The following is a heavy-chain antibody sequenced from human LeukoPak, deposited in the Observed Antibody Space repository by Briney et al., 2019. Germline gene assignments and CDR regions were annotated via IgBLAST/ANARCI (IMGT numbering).Heavy chain of an antibody. D-gene: IGHD6-13*01. Sequence: ASVKVSCKASGYTFTSYDINWVRQATGQGLEWMGWMNPNSGNTGYAQKFQGRVTMTRNTSISTAYMELSSLRSEDTAVYYCARERGAAAGRVYYYYGMDVWGQGTTVTVSS. CDR2: MNPNSGNT. CDR3: ARERGAAAGRVYYYYGMDV. V-gene: IGHV1-8*01. J-gene: IGHJ6*02. CDR1: GYTFTSYD.